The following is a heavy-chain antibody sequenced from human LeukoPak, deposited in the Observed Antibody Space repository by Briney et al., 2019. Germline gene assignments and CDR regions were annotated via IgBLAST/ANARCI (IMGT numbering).Heavy chain of an antibody. CDR1: GGSISSGGYS. V-gene: IGHV4-30-2*01. D-gene: IGHD1-26*01. CDR3: ARVWGGSYFDY. Sequence: PSETLSLTCAVSGGSISSGGYSWSWIRQPPGTGLEWIGYIYHSGSTYYNPSLKSRVTISVDRSKNQFSLKLTSVTAADTVVFYCARVWGGSYFDYWGQGTLVTVSS. CDR2: IYHSGST. J-gene: IGHJ4*02.